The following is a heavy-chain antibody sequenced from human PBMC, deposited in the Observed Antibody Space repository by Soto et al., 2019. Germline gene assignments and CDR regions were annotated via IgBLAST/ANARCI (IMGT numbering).Heavy chain of an antibody. CDR2: IYPGDSDT. CDR3: ARELIAAAGTGPLRY. CDR1: GYSFTSYW. Sequence: GESLKISCKGSGYSFTSYWIGWVRQMPGKGLEWMGIIYPGDSDTRYSPSFQGQVTISADKSISTAYLQMNSLRAEDTAVYYCARELIAAAGTGPLRYWGQGTLVTVSS. J-gene: IGHJ4*02. D-gene: IGHD6-13*01. V-gene: IGHV5-51*01.